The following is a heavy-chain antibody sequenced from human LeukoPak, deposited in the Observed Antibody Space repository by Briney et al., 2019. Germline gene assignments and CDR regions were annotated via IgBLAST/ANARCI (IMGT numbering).Heavy chain of an antibody. Sequence: PGRSLRLSCAASGFTFSSYAMSWVRQAPGKGLEWVSAISGSGGSTYYADSVKGRFTISRDNSKNTLYLQMNSLRAEDTAVYYCAKHIDRHGLEEYSSSSGAFDIWGQGTMVTVSS. J-gene: IGHJ3*02. CDR2: ISGSGGST. CDR1: GFTFSSYA. V-gene: IGHV3-23*01. D-gene: IGHD6-6*01. CDR3: AKHIDRHGLEEYSSSSGAFDI.